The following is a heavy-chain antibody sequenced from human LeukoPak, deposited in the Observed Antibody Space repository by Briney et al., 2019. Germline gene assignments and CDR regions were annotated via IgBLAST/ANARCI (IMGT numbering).Heavy chain of an antibody. D-gene: IGHD3-22*01. Sequence: GASVKVSCKASGYTFTGYYMRWVRQAPGQGLEWMGWINPNSGGTNYAQKFQGRVTMTRDTSISTAYMELSRLRSDDTAVYYCAREGTDYYDSSGCLDYWGQGTLVTVSS. CDR2: INPNSGGT. J-gene: IGHJ4*02. CDR3: AREGTDYYDSSGCLDY. CDR1: GYTFTGYY. V-gene: IGHV1-2*02.